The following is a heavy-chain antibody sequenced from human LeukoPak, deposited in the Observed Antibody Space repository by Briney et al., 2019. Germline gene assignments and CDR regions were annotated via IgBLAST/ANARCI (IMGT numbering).Heavy chain of an antibody. Sequence: ASVKVSCKASGYTFTGYYMHWVRQAPGQGLEWMGRINPYNGDTEYSQKLQGRVTITKDTSASTAYMDLSTLRSEDTAVYYCARGSSSDWPLEYWGRGILVTVSS. D-gene: IGHD6-19*01. CDR3: ARGSSSDWPLEY. V-gene: IGHV1-2*06. CDR1: GYTFTGYY. J-gene: IGHJ4*02. CDR2: INPYNGDT.